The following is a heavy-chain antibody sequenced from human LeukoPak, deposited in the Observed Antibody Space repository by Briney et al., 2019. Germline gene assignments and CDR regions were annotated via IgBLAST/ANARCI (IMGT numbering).Heavy chain of an antibody. V-gene: IGHV1-18*01. Sequence: ASVKVSCKASGYTFTSYGISWVRQAPGQGLEWMGWISAYNGNTNYAQKLQGRVTMTTDTSTSTAYMELRSLRSDDTAVYYCARKITMVRGVIIYYLDYWGQGTLVTVSS. CDR2: ISAYNGNT. D-gene: IGHD3-10*01. CDR1: GYTFTSYG. J-gene: IGHJ4*02. CDR3: ARKITMVRGVIIYYLDY.